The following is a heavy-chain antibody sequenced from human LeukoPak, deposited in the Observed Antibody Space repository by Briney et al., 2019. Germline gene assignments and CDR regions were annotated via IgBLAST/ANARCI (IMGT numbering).Heavy chain of an antibody. CDR2: ISAYNGNT. J-gene: IGHJ3*02. CDR1: GYTFTSYG. Sequence: GASVRVSCKASGYTFTSYGISWVRQAPGQGLEWMGWISAYNGNTNYAQKLQGRVTMTTDTSTSTAYMELRSLRSDDTAVYYCARDIRIAAAGIAFDIWGQGTMVTVSS. CDR3: ARDIRIAAAGIAFDI. D-gene: IGHD6-13*01. V-gene: IGHV1-18*01.